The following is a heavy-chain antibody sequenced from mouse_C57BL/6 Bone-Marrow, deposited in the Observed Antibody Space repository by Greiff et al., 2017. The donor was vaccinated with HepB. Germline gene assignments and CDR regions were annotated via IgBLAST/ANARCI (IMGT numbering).Heavy chain of an antibody. CDR1: GFNIKDDY. D-gene: IGHD2-4*01. Sequence: EVKVVESGAELVRPGASVKLSCTASGFNIKDDYMHWVKQRPEQGLEWIGWIDPENGDTEYASKFQGKATITADTSSNTAYLQLSSLTSEDTAVYYCTTKITTPSWGQGTTLTVSS. V-gene: IGHV14-4*01. CDR3: TTKITTPS. J-gene: IGHJ2*01. CDR2: IDPENGDT.